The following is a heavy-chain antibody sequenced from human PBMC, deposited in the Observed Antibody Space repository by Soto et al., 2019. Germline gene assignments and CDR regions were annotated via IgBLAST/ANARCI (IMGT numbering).Heavy chain of an antibody. J-gene: IGHJ6*02. CDR2: ISAYNGNT. V-gene: IGHV1-18*01. Sequence: ASVKVSCKASGYTFTIYGISCVLQSPLQWLDWMGCISAYNGNTNYAQKLQGRVTMTTDTSTSTAYMELRSLRSDDTAVYYCARITNENYDFWSGYSWYYYYGMDVWGQGATVTVSS. CDR1: GYTFTIYG. CDR3: ARITNENYDFWSGYSWYYYYGMDV. D-gene: IGHD3-3*01.